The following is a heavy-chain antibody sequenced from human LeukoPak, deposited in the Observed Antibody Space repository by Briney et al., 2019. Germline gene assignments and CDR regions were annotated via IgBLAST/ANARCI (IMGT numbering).Heavy chain of an antibody. V-gene: IGHV3-7*01. CDR1: GFTFSSYA. J-gene: IGHJ4*02. D-gene: IGHD3-16*01. CDR3: ARDAEYYDYVWGSYYY. CDR2: IKQDGSEK. Sequence: GGSLRLSCAASGFTFSSYAMSWVRQAPGKGLEWVANIKQDGSEKYYVDSVKGRFTISRDNAKNSLYLQMNSLRAEDTAVYYCARDAEYYDYVWGSYYYWGQGTLVTVSS.